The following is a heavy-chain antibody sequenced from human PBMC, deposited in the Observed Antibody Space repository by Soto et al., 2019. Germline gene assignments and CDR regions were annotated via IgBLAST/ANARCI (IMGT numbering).Heavy chain of an antibody. CDR3: ARDGVYYYDSSGYPNWFDP. CDR1: GGTFSSYA. D-gene: IGHD3-22*01. J-gene: IGHJ5*02. Sequence: GASVKVSCKASGGTFSSYAISWVRQAPGQGLEWMGGIIPIFGTANYAQKFQGRVTITADESTSTAYMELSSLRSEDTAVYYCARDGVYYYDSSGYPNWFDPWGQGTLVTVSS. CDR2: IIPIFGTA. V-gene: IGHV1-69*13.